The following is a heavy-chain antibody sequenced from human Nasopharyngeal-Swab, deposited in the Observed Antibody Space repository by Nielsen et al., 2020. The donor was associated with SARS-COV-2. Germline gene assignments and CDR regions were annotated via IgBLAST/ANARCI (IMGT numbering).Heavy chain of an antibody. J-gene: IGHJ4*02. V-gene: IGHV3-43*02. CDR2: ISGDGGST. CDR3: AKITAGMTPDY. Sequence: GESLKISCAASGFTFDDYAMHWVRQAPGKGLEWVSLISGDGGSTYYADSVKGRFTISRDNAKNSLYLQMNSLRAEDTALYYCAKITAGMTPDYWGQGTLVTVSS. D-gene: IGHD1-14*01. CDR1: GFTFDDYA.